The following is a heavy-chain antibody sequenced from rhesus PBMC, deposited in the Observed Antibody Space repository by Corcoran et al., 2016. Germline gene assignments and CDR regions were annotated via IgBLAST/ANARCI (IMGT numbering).Heavy chain of an antibody. J-gene: IGHJ4*01. CDR1: GGSISDSYR. D-gene: IGHD1-44*01. Sequence: QLQLQESGPGLVKPSETLSVTCAVSGGSISDSYRWSWIRQPPGKGLEWIGYIYGSNTSTNYNPSLKSGFTISKDTSKNQFSLKLSSVTAADTAVYYCARDSQEYRGYFDYWGQGVLVTVSS. V-gene: IGHV4S10*01. CDR2: IYGSNTST. CDR3: ARDSQEYRGYFDY.